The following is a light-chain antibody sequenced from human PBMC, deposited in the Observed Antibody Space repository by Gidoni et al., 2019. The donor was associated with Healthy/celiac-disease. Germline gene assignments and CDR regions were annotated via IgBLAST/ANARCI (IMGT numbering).Light chain of an antibody. CDR2: WAS. CDR1: QSVLYSSNNKNY. CDR3: QQDYSTPFT. Sequence: DIVMTQSPDSLAVSLGERATINCKSSQSVLYSSNNKNYLAWYQQKPGQPHKLLIYWASTRESGVPDRFSGSGSGTDFTLTISSLKAEDVAVYYCQQDYSTPFTFGPGTKVDIK. V-gene: IGKV4-1*01. J-gene: IGKJ3*01.